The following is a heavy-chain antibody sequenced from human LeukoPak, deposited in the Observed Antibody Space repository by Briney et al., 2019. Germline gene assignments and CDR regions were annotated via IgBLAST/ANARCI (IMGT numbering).Heavy chain of an antibody. CDR3: ARASGSYWWFDS. Sequence: ASVKVSCKASGYTFTGYYLHWVRQAPGQGLEWMGCVNPNSGDTNYAQKFQGSVTMTRDTSISTVYVELSRLRSDDTAVYYCARASGSYWWFDSWGQGTLVTVSS. CDR1: GYTFTGYY. J-gene: IGHJ5*01. D-gene: IGHD1-26*01. CDR2: VNPNSGDT. V-gene: IGHV1-2*02.